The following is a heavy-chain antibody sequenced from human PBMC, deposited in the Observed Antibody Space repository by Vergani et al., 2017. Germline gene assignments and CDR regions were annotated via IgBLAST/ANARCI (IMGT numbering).Heavy chain of an antibody. V-gene: IGHV4-39*02. D-gene: IGHD2-2*01. CDR1: GVSIGSNSYY. Sequence: QLQLQELGPGLVKPSETLSLTCTVSGVSIGSNSYYWGWIRQPPGKGLEWIGTIYYTGTTYYNEAHKSRLTISVDTSKNQFSLNLTSVTAADTAVYYCAREDQLPSLFDYWGQGTLVTVSS. CDR3: AREDQLPSLFDY. CDR2: IYYTGTT. J-gene: IGHJ4*02.